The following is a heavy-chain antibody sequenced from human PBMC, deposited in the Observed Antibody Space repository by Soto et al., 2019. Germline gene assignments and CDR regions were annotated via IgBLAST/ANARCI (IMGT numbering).Heavy chain of an antibody. D-gene: IGHD1-7*01. CDR1: GFTFSTYW. Sequence: EVQLVESGGGLVRPGGSLGLSCAASGFTFSTYWRHWFRQPPGKGLVWVSRINNDGSNTAYADSVKGRFTISRDNAQSTLYLQMNSLRAEDTAVYYCARDPLIGTTDYGLDVWGQGTTVSVSS. CDR2: INNDGSNT. CDR3: ARDPLIGTTDYGLDV. V-gene: IGHV3-74*01. J-gene: IGHJ6*02.